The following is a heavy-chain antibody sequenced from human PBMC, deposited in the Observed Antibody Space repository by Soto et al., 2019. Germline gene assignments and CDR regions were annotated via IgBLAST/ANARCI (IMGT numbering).Heavy chain of an antibody. J-gene: IGHJ5*02. V-gene: IGHV4-34*01. CDR2: INLSVRT. CDR1: GGSFSNYY. Sequence: QVQLQQWGAGLLKPSETLSLTCAVYGGSFSNYYWSWIRQPPGKGLEWIGEINLSVRTNYNPSLKSRVTMSLDTPKNQFSLKLSSVTAADTAVYYCAKGGGSLWSWGQGTLVTVSS. CDR3: AKGGGSLWS. D-gene: IGHD3-10*01.